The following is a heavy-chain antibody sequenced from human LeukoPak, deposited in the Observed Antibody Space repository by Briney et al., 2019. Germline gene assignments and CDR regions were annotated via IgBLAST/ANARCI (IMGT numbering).Heavy chain of an antibody. Sequence: PGXXLRLSCAASGFTFSDYYMSWIRQAPGKGLEWVSYISSSGSTIYYADSVKGRFTISRDNAKNSLYLQMNSLRAEDTAVYYCARDLATVTTTPWFDPWGQGTLVTVSS. V-gene: IGHV3-11*04. D-gene: IGHD4-17*01. CDR3: ARDLATVTTTPWFDP. CDR1: GFTFSDYY. J-gene: IGHJ5*02. CDR2: ISSSGSTI.